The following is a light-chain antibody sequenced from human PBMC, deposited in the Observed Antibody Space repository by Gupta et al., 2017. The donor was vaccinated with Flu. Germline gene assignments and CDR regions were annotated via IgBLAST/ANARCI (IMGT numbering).Light chain of an antibody. V-gene: IGLV1-51*02. CDR3: GTWDSRFNVHV. J-gene: IGLJ3*02. CDR1: SSNIGNNY. Sequence: SVLTQPPSVSAAPGQEVTISCSGSSSNIGNNYVSWYQQLPGTAPKLLIYENNKRPSGIPDRFSGSKSGTSATLGITGLQAGDEADYHCGTWDSRFNVHVFGGGTKLTVL. CDR2: ENN.